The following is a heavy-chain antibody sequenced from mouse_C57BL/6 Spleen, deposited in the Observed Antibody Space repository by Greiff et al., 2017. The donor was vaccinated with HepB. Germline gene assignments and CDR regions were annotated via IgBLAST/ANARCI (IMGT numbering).Heavy chain of an antibody. Sequence: VHVKQSGPELVKPGASVKISCKASGYSFTDYNMNWVKQSNGKSLEWIGVINPNYGTTSYNQKFKGKATLTVDKSSSTAYMQLNSLTSEDSAVYYCARSHYYGSPFAYWGQGTLVTVSA. CDR2: INPNYGTT. J-gene: IGHJ3*01. CDR3: ARSHYYGSPFAY. V-gene: IGHV1-39*01. D-gene: IGHD1-1*01. CDR1: GYSFTDYN.